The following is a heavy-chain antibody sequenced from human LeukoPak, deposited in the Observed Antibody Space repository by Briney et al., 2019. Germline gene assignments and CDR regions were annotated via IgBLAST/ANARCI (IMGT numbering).Heavy chain of an antibody. CDR3: AKDTVTPGAFDY. Sequence: GGSLRLSCAASGFTFSSYAMSWVRQAPGKGLEWVSAISGSGGSTYYADSVKGRFTISRDNAKNSLYLQMNSLRAEDTALYYCAKDTVTPGAFDYWGQGTLVTVSS. V-gene: IGHV3-23*01. CDR1: GFTFSSYA. J-gene: IGHJ4*02. D-gene: IGHD4-11*01. CDR2: ISGSGGST.